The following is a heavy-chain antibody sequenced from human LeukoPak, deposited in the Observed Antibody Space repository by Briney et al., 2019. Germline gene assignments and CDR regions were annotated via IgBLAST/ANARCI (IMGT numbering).Heavy chain of an antibody. V-gene: IGHV3-30*18. Sequence: GGSLRLSCAASGFTFSSYGMHWVRQAPGKGLEWVAVISYDGSNKYYADSVKGRFTISRDNSKNTLYLQMNSLRAEDTAVYYCAKHYDILTGYHWGQGTLVTVSS. CDR3: AKHYDILTGYH. CDR2: ISYDGSNK. J-gene: IGHJ5*02. CDR1: GFTFSSYG. D-gene: IGHD3-9*01.